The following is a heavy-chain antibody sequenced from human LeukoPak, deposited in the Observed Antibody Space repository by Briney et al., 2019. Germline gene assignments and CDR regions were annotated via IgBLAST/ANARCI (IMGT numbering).Heavy chain of an antibody. V-gene: IGHV4-39*01. CDR3: ASLYVGSTHLDF. CDR2: IYYSGTT. CDR1: GGSIGSSSYY. Sequence: SETLSLTCTVSGGSIGSSSYYWGWFRQPPGKGLEWIGGIYYSGTTYYNPSLRCRVTISIDTSNSQFALKLYSVTAADTAVYYCASLYVGSTHLDFWGQGTLVTVSS. D-gene: IGHD1-26*01. J-gene: IGHJ4*02.